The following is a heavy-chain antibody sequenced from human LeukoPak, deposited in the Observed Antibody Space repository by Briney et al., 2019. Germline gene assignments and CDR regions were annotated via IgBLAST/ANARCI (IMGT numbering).Heavy chain of an antibody. CDR1: GYTFTSYD. V-gene: IGHV1-8*01. CDR2: MNPNSGNT. D-gene: IGHD2-2*01. Sequence: ASVKVSCKASGYTFTSYDINWVRQATGQGLEWMGWMNPNSGNTGYAQKFQGRVTMTRNTSISTAYMELSSLRSEDTAVYYCARHRPDEYCSSTSCSHLYYYYGMDVWGQGTTVTVSS. CDR3: ARHRPDEYCSSTSCSHLYYYYGMDV. J-gene: IGHJ6*02.